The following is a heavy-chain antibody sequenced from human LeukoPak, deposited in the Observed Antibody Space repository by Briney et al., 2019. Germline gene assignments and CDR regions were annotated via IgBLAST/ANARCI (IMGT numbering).Heavy chain of an antibody. Sequence: PSETLTLTCRVSGCAIISYYWSWIRQPAGKGPEWIGRIYPTGNTDYNPSLKPRVTMSTDLSKKQFSLRLRSVTAADTAVYYCARLKFYDSTGYSPGYYMDVWGKGTAVTVS. CDR3: ARLKFYDSTGYSPGYYMDV. J-gene: IGHJ6*03. CDR2: IYPTGNT. V-gene: IGHV4-4*07. D-gene: IGHD3-22*01. CDR1: GCAIISYY.